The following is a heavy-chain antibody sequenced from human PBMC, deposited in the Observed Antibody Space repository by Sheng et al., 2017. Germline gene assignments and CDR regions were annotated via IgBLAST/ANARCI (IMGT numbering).Heavy chain of an antibody. D-gene: IGHD6-13*01. Sequence: GPEVKKPGTSVKVSCKASGFTFTSSAVQWVRQARGQRLEWIGWIVVGSGNTNYAQKFQERVTITRDMSTSTAYMELSSLRSEDTAVYYCAADGQQLGKDFDYWGQGTLVTVSS. V-gene: IGHV1-58*03. CDR3: AADGQQLGKDFDY. CDR2: IVVGSGNT. J-gene: IGHJ4*02. CDR1: GFTFTSSA.